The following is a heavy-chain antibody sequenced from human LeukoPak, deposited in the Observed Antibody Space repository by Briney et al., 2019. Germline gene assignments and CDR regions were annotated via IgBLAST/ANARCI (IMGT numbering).Heavy chain of an antibody. J-gene: IGHJ4*02. CDR3: ARLPDYGELPGEDY. D-gene: IGHD4-17*01. CDR2: IYPRDGST. CDR1: GYTFTSNY. Sequence: WASVKVSCKASGYTFTSNYIHWVRQAPGQGLEWMGMIYPRDGSTSYAQKLQGRVTMTTDTSTSTAYMELRSLRSDDTAVYYCARLPDYGELPGEDYWGQGTLVTVSS. V-gene: IGHV1-46*01.